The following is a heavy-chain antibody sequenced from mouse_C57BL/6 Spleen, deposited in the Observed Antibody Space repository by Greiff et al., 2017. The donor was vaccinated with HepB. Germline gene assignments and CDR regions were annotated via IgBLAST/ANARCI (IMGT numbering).Heavy chain of an antibody. Sequence: EVQLQQSGPELVKPGASVKIPCKASGYTFTDYNMDWVKQSHGKSLEWIGDINPNNGGTIYNQKFKGKATLTVDKSSSTAYMERRSLTSEDTAVYYCARVQNYYGSSPWFAYWGQGTLVTVSA. CDR2: INPNNGGT. CDR1: GYTFTDYN. V-gene: IGHV1-18*01. D-gene: IGHD1-1*01. CDR3: ARVQNYYGSSPWFAY. J-gene: IGHJ3*01.